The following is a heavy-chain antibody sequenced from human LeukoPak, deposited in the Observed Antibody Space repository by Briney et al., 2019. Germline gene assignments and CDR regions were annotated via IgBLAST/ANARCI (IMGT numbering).Heavy chain of an antibody. CDR2: INHSGST. Sequence: SETLSLTCAVYGGSFSGYYWSWIRQPPGKGLEWIGEINHSGSTNYNPSLKSRVTISVDTSKNQFSLKLSAVTAADTAVYYFAWAFPYSGSQDDWGQGTLVTVSS. V-gene: IGHV4-34*01. D-gene: IGHD1-26*01. J-gene: IGHJ4*02. CDR3: AWAFPYSGSQDD. CDR1: GGSFSGYY.